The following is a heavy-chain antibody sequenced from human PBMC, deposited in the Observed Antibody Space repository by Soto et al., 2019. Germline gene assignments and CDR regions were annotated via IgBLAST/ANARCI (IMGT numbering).Heavy chain of an antibody. J-gene: IGHJ4*02. D-gene: IGHD3-10*01. CDR1: GYTFTTYN. CDR2: INPSVGST. CDR3: ARAGPGHFDS. Sequence: QVQLVQSGAEVRKPGASVKVSCKASGYTFTTYNMHWVRQAPGQGLEWMGVINPSVGSTSYAEKFQGRVTITRDTPTSKVNMELISLRSEDTAVYYCARAGPGHFDSWGQGTLVTVSS. V-gene: IGHV1-46*01.